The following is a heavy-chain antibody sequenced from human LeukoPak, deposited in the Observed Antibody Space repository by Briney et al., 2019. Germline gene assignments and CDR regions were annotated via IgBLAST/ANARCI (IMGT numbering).Heavy chain of an antibody. CDR2: INTDGSST. CDR1: GFTFSSYW. Sequence: GGSLRLSCAASGFTFSSYWMHWVRQAPGKGLVWVSRINTDGSSTSYADSVKGRFTMSRDNAKNTLYLQMNSLRVEDTAVYYCARGFLGSCSGGTCYSGYWGQGTLVAVSS. J-gene: IGHJ4*02. CDR3: ARGFLGSCSGGTCYSGY. D-gene: IGHD2-15*01. V-gene: IGHV3-74*01.